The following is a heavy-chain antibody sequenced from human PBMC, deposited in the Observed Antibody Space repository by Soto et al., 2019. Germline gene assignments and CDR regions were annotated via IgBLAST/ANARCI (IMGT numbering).Heavy chain of an antibody. V-gene: IGHV4-34*01. Sequence: TTSETLSLTCAVYGGSFSGYYWSWIRQPPGKGLEWIGEINHSGSTNYNPSLKSRVTISVDTSKNQFSLKLSSVTAADTAVYYCARGNLSLWFGVKGWFDPWGQGTLVTVSS. CDR3: ARGNLSLWFGVKGWFDP. CDR2: INHSGST. J-gene: IGHJ5*02. D-gene: IGHD3-10*01. CDR1: GGSFSGYY.